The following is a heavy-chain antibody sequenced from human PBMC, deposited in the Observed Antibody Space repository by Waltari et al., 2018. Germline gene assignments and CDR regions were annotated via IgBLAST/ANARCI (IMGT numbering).Heavy chain of an antibody. V-gene: IGHV3-53*01. CDR3: ARGGVYYASGNYRDAFDI. CDR1: GFIVSSNY. J-gene: IGHJ3*02. CDR2: IYSGGSI. D-gene: IGHD3-10*01. Sequence: EVQLVESGGGLIQPGGSLRLSCAASGFIVSSNYMNWVRQAPGKGLEWVSVIYSGGSIYYGDSVKGRFTISRDNSKNTLYLQMNSLRAEDTAMYYCARGGVYYASGNYRDAFDIWGQGTMVTVSS.